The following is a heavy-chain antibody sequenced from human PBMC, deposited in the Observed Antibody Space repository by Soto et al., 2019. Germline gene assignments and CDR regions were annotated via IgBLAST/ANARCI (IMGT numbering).Heavy chain of an antibody. CDR3: ARPSIGWPGRYYYYLLSV. V-gene: IGHV1-18*01. J-gene: IGHJ6*02. CDR1: GYTFTSYG. Sequence: ASVKVSCKASGYTFTSYGISWVRQAPGQGLEWMGWISAYNGNTNYAQKLQGRVTMTTDTSTGTAYMELRSLRSDDTAVYYCARPSIGWPGRYYYYLLSVCGQGSTDT. D-gene: IGHD6-19*01. CDR2: ISAYNGNT.